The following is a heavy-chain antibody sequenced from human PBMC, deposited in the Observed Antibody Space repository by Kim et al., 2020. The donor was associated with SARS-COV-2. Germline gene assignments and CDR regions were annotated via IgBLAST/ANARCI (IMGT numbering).Heavy chain of an antibody. D-gene: IGHD3-22*01. V-gene: IGHV4-59*01. CDR1: GGSISSYY. Sequence: SETLSLTCTVSGGSISSYYWSWIRQPPGKGLEWIGYIYYSGSTNYNPSLKSRVTISVDTSKNQFSLKLSSVTAADTAVYYCAGELEHTYYYDSSGYYTYWYVDRWGRGTLVTVST. J-gene: IGHJ2*01. CDR3: AGELEHTYYYDSSGYYTYWYVDR. CDR2: IYYSGST.